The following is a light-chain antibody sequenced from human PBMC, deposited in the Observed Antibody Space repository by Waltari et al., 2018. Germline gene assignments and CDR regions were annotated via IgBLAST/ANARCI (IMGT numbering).Light chain of an antibody. CDR2: GAS. CDR3: QHYVRLPAT. V-gene: IGKV3-20*01. Sequence: IVLTQSRGTLSLSPGARATLTCRASQSVSRSLAWYQQKPGQAPKLLIYGASNRATGIPDRFTGSGSGTDFSLTISSLEPEDFAIYFCQHYVRLPATFGQGTKVEIK. CDR1: QSVSRS. J-gene: IGKJ1*01.